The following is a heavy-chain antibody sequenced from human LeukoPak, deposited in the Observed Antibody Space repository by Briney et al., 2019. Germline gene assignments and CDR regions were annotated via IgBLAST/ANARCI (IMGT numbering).Heavy chain of an antibody. Sequence: GGSLRLSCAASGFTLSSYAMSWVPQAPGKGLEWVSAISGSGGSTYYADSVKGRFTISRDNSKNTLYLQMNSLRAEDTAVYYCAKDLDYGDYASGYWGKGALVTVSS. J-gene: IGHJ4*02. CDR1: GFTLSSYA. V-gene: IGHV3-23*01. D-gene: IGHD4-17*01. CDR2: ISGSGGST. CDR3: AKDLDYGDYASGY.